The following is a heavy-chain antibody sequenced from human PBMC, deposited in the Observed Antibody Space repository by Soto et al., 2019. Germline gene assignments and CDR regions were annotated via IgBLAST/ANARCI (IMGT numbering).Heavy chain of an antibody. D-gene: IGHD2-2*01. CDR1: VYTFASYA. CDR2: ISAYNGNT. CDR3: ARDPPALDD. J-gene: IGHJ4*02. V-gene: IGHV1-18*01. Sequence: HVQLVQSGAEAKKPWASVKVSCKASVYTFASYALNWMRHAPGQGLEWMGWISAYNGNTNYAQKLQRRVAMTTDTSPSTAYMELRSLGSGDAAVYSCARDPPALDDWGQGTQVTVSS.